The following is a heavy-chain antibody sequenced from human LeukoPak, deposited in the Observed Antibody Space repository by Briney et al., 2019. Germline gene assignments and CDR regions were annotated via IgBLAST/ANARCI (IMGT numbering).Heavy chain of an antibody. CDR1: GFTFDDYA. J-gene: IGHJ4*02. D-gene: IGHD2-15*01. CDR2: ISWNSGSI. CDR3: AIGEEVVDY. Sequence: SLRLSCAASGFTFDDYAMHWVRQAPGKGLEWVSGISWNSGSIGYADSVKGRFTISRDNAKNSLYLQMNSLRAEDTAVYYCAIGEEVVDYWGQGTLVTVSS. V-gene: IGHV3-9*01.